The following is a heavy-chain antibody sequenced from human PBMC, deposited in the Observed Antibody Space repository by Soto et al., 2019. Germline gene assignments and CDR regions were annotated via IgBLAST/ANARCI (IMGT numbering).Heavy chain of an antibody. CDR3: ARDRGSGSYYLGPFYFDY. V-gene: IGHV1-18*03. D-gene: IGHD1-26*01. Sequence: GASVKVSCKASGYTFTDYGFSWVRQAPGQGPEWMGWITPYTGNTKFPQKFQGRVTMTTDRFTSTAYMELKSLTFDDMAVYYCARDRGSGSYYLGPFYFDYWGQGTLVTVSS. J-gene: IGHJ4*02. CDR1: GYTFTDYG. CDR2: ITPYTGNT.